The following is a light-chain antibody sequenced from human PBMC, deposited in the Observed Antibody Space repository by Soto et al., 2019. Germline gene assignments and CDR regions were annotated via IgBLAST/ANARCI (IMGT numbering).Light chain of an antibody. Sequence: AIRMTQSPSSFSASTGDRVTITCRASQSISSSLAWYQQKPGKAPKLLIYGTSTLQSGVPSNFSGSGSGTDFTLTINCLQSEDFATYYCQQYYNYPYTFGQGTKVEIK. V-gene: IGKV1-8*01. CDR1: QSISSS. CDR2: GTS. J-gene: IGKJ2*01. CDR3: QQYYNYPYT.